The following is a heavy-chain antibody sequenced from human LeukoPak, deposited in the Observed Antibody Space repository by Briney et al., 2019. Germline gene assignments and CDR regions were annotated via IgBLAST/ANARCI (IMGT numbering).Heavy chain of an antibody. CDR3: ARNYYDSSGYYYY. J-gene: IGHJ4*02. CDR2: IKQDGSEK. D-gene: IGHD3-22*01. CDR1: GFTFSSYW. Sequence: GGSLRLSCAASGFTFSSYWMSWVRQAPGKGLEWVANIKQDGSEKYYVDSVKGRFTISRDNAKNSLYLQMNSLRAEDTAVYYCARNYYDSSGYYYYWGQGTLVTVSS. V-gene: IGHV3-7*01.